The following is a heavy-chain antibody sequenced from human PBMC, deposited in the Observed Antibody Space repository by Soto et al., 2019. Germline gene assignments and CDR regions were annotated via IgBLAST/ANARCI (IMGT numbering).Heavy chain of an antibody. Sequence: PGGSLRLSCAASGFTFSNAWMNWVRQAPGKGLEWVGRIKSKTDGGTTDYAAPVKGRFTISRDDSKNTLYLQMNSLKTEDTAVYYCTTGRLAGYYGSGSYKSVDYYYYGMDVWGQGTTVTVSS. CDR3: TTGRLAGYYGSGSYKSVDYYYYGMDV. D-gene: IGHD3-10*01. V-gene: IGHV3-15*07. CDR2: IKSKTDGGTT. CDR1: GFTFSNAW. J-gene: IGHJ6*02.